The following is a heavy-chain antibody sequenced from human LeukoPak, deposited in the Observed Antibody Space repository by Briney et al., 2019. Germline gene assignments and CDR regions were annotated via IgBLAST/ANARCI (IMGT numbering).Heavy chain of an antibody. Sequence: PGGSLRLSCAASGFTFSSYGMHWVRQAPGKGLEWVAVIWYGGSNKYYADSVKGRFTISRDNSKNTLYLQMNSLRAEDTAVYYCAKDGPPGIAAAGTRGYYMDVWGKGTTVTVSS. J-gene: IGHJ6*03. CDR3: AKDGPPGIAAAGTRGYYMDV. V-gene: IGHV3-30*02. CDR1: GFTFSSYG. D-gene: IGHD6-13*01. CDR2: IWYGGSNK.